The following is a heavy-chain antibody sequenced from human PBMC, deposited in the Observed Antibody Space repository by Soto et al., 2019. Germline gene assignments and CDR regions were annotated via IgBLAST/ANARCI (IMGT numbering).Heavy chain of an antibody. Sequence: QVQLVQSGAEVKKPGSSVKVSCKASGGTFSSYTISWVRQAPGQGLEWMGRIIPILGIANYAQKFQGRVTITADKSTSTAYMELSSLRSEDTAVYYCAREGFYDSKAHSPGQHGMDVWGQGTTVTVSS. D-gene: IGHD3-22*01. J-gene: IGHJ6*02. CDR2: IIPILGIA. V-gene: IGHV1-69*02. CDR3: AREGFYDSKAHSPGQHGMDV. CDR1: GGTFSSYT.